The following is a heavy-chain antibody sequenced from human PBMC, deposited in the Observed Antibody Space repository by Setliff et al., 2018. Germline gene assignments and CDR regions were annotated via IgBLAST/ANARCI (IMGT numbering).Heavy chain of an antibody. Sequence: PGGSLRLSCAASGFTFSNAWMSWVRQAPGKGLEWVGRIKSKTDGGTTDYAAPVKGRFTISRDDSKNTLYLQMNSLKTEDTAVYYCARAPILIAAAGNFDYWGQGTLVTVSS. D-gene: IGHD6-13*01. V-gene: IGHV3-15*01. CDR1: GFTFSNAW. J-gene: IGHJ4*02. CDR2: IKSKTDGGTT. CDR3: ARAPILIAAAGNFDY.